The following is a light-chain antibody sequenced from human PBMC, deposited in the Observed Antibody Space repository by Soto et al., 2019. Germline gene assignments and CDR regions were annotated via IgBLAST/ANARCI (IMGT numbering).Light chain of an antibody. J-gene: IGLJ1*01. CDR2: DVS. V-gene: IGLV2-11*01. Sequence: QSALTQPRSVSGSPGQSVTISCTGTSSDVGGYNYVSWYQQHPGKAPKLMMYDVSKRPSGVPDRFSGSKSCNPASLTISGLQAEDEADYYCCSYEGSSGVFGTGTNAT. CDR1: SSDVGGYNY. CDR3: CSYEGSSGV.